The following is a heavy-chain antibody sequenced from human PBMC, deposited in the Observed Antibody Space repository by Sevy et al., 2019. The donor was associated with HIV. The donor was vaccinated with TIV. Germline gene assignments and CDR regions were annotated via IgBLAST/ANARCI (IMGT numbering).Heavy chain of an antibody. CDR2: IKEDGSDK. J-gene: IGHJ4*02. D-gene: IGHD2-15*01. Sequence: GGSLRLSCEVSGFTFSNYWMTWVRQAPGKGLEWVANIKEDGSDKYYGDPVKGRFSISRDNAKNSLYLEMNSLRAEDTAVYYCVRDGLASATDFDYWGQGTLVTVSS. CDR3: VRDGLASATDFDY. V-gene: IGHV3-7*01. CDR1: GFTFSNYW.